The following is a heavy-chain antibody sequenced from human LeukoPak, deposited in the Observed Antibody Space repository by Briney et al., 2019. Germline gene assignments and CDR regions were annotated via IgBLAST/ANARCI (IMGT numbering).Heavy chain of an antibody. CDR2: IIPILGTA. J-gene: IGHJ1*01. CDR3: AREPVSASPEYFQH. Sequence: ASVKVSCKASGGTFSSYAISWVRQAPGQGLEWMGRIIPILGTANCAQKFQGRITITTDESTSTAYMELSSLRSEGTAVYYCAREPVSASPEYFQHWGQGTLVTVSS. CDR1: GGTFSSYA. V-gene: IGHV1-69*05.